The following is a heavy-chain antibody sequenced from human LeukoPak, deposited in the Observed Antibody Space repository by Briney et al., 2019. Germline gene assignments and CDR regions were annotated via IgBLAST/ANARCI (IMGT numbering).Heavy chain of an antibody. CDR1: GYTFTGYY. CDR3: ATYCGGDCAPGGY. J-gene: IGHJ4*02. D-gene: IGHD2-21*01. V-gene: IGHV1-2*02. CDR2: INPKSGDT. Sequence: GASVKVSCKASGYTFTGYYMHWVRQAPGQGLEWMGWINPKSGDTKYVQRLQGRLTMTRDTSLRTAYMELTRLRSDDTAVFYCATYCGGDCAPGGYWGQGTLVTVSS.